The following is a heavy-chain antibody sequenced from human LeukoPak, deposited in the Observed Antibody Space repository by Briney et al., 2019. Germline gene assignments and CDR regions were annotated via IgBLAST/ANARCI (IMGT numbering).Heavy chain of an antibody. CDR1: GFTFSSYG. CDR3: AKDHSSSWYDASLGY. V-gene: IGHV3-30*02. D-gene: IGHD6-13*01. CDR2: IRYDGGNK. Sequence: PGGSLRLSCAASGFTFSSYGMHWVRQAPGKGLEWVAFIRYDGGNKYYADSVKGRFTIPRDNSKNTLYLQMNSLRAEDTAVYYCAKDHSSSWYDASLGYWGQGTLVTVSS. J-gene: IGHJ4*02.